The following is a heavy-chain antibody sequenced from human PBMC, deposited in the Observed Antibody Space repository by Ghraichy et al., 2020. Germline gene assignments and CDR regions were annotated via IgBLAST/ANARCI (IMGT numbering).Heavy chain of an antibody. V-gene: IGHV3-23*01. J-gene: IGHJ6*02. CDR3: AKTTTVTTFYYYYAMDV. CDR2: ISGSGGST. D-gene: IGHD4-17*01. Sequence: GGSLRLSCAASGFTFSSYAMTWVRQAPGKGLEWVSGISGSGGSTNHADSVKGRFTISRDNSKNTLYLQMNSLRAEDTAVYYCAKTTTVTTFYYYYAMDVWGQGTTVTVSS. CDR1: GFTFSSYA.